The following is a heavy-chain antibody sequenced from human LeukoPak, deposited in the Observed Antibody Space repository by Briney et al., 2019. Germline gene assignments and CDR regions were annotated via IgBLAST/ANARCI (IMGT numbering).Heavy chain of an antibody. J-gene: IGHJ4*02. CDR1: GFTVSSSY. CDR2: IHSGGNT. Sequence: GRSLRLSCAASGFTVSSSYMSWVRQAPGKGLEWVSVIHSGGNTYYADSVKGRFTISRDNSKNTMYLQMNSLRAEDTAVYYCTRDLNSGGSCWGQGTLVIVSS. V-gene: IGHV3-53*01. CDR3: TRDLNSGGSC. D-gene: IGHD2-15*01.